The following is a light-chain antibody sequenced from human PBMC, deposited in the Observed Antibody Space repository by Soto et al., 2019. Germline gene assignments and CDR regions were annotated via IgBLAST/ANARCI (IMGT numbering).Light chain of an antibody. CDR3: QRQSNWPRT. CDR2: GAS. V-gene: IGKV3-15*01. CDR1: QSVSNN. J-gene: IGKJ1*01. Sequence: EVAMTQSPVTLSVSPGERATLSCRASQSVSNNLAWYQQKPGQAPRLLIHGASTRATGIPARFSGSGSGTEFTLTISSLQSEDFAIYYCQRQSNWPRTFGQGTKVDIK.